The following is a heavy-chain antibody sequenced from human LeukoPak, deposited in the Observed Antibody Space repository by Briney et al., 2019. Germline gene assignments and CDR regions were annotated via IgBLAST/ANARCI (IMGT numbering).Heavy chain of an antibody. CDR2: INPNSGGT. Sequence: ASVKVSCKASGYTFTGYYMHWVRQAPGQGLEWMGWINPNSGGTNYAQKFQGRVTMTRDTSISTAYMELSRLGSDDTAVYYCARGDFGSGSYYKGLIDYWGQGTLVTVSS. J-gene: IGHJ4*02. D-gene: IGHD3-10*01. CDR3: ARGDFGSGSYYKGLIDY. CDR1: GYTFTGYY. V-gene: IGHV1-2*02.